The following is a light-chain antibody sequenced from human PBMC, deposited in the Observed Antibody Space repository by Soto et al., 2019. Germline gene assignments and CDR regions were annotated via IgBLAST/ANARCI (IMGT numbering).Light chain of an antibody. V-gene: IGKV3-15*01. J-gene: IGKJ4*01. Sequence: EVVMTQSPATLSVSPGDRATLSCRASQSVHNNLAWYQQKPGQAPRLLIFDTSTRATDIPIRFTGGGSGTEFTLTISSLKSEDSAVYYCQQYEIWPLTFGGGTKVEIK. CDR1: QSVHNN. CDR3: QQYEIWPLT. CDR2: DTS.